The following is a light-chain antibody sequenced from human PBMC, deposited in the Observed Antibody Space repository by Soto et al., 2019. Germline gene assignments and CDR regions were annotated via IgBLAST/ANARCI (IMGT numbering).Light chain of an antibody. J-gene: IGKJ1*01. V-gene: IGKV3-20*01. CDR1: QSVPRTY. CDR3: QQYGSSYWT. Sequence: DIVLTQSPGSLSLSPGERATLSCRASQSVPRTYLAWYQQKPGQTPSLLIYGASTRATGIPDRFSGSGSGTDFTLTISRLEPEDFGVYYCQQYGSSYWTFGQGTKVGIK. CDR2: GAS.